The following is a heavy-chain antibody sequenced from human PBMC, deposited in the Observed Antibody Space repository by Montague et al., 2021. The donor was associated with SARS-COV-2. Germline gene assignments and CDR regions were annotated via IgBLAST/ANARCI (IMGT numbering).Heavy chain of an antibody. CDR1: GDSVSSNSAA. V-gene: IGHV6-1*01. J-gene: IGHJ4*02. D-gene: IGHD3-10*01. CDR2: TYYRSKWYN. Sequence: CAISGDSVSSNSAAWNWIRQSPSRGLEWLGRTYYRSKWYNDYAVSVKSRITINPDTSKNQFSLQLNSVTPEDTAVYYCARGGWGAPGTGRLFVYWGQGTLVTVSS. CDR3: ARGGWGAPGTGRLFVY.